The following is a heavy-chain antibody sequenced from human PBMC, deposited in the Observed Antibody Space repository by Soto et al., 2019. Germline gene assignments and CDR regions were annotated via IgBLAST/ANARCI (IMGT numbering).Heavy chain of an antibody. V-gene: IGHV4-61*01. J-gene: IGHJ4*02. D-gene: IGHD6-13*01. CDR1: GDSVNSGTYY. Sequence: SETLSLTCTVSGDSVNSGTYYWSWIRQPPGKGLEWIGYIYNSGTTKYNPSPKSRITISVDTSKNQFSLNLSSVTAADTAVYYCARHGPIAAAGTVFDHWGQGSLVTVSS. CDR2: IYNSGTT. CDR3: ARHGPIAAAGTVFDH.